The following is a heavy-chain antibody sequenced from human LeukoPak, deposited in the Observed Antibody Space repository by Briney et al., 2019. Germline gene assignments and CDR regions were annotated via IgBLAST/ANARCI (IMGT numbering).Heavy chain of an antibody. CDR1: GYSFNSHW. CDR2: FHPGDSES. V-gene: IGHV5-51*01. Sequence: GESLKISCKGSGYSFNSHWIGWVCQMPGKGLEWMGIFHPGDSESRYSPSFQGQVTMSADQTITTAYLQWNSLKASDTAMYFCTRTIAFYYDSSSYMDLWGQGTLVTVSS. D-gene: IGHD3-22*01. J-gene: IGHJ5*02. CDR3: TRTIAFYYDSSSYMDL.